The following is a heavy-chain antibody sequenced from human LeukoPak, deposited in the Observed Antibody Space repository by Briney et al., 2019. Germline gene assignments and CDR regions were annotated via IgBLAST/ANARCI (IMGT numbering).Heavy chain of an antibody. V-gene: IGHV3-30-3*01. CDR1: GFTFSSYA. Sequence: GGSLRLSCAASGFTFSSYAMHWVRQAPGKGLEWVAVISYDGSNKYYADSVKGRFTISRDNSKNTLYLQMNSLRAEDTAVYYCARDDWLDSSGYYSFVSSMDVWGQGTTVTVSS. D-gene: IGHD3-22*01. CDR3: ARDDWLDSSGYYSFVSSMDV. J-gene: IGHJ6*02. CDR2: ISYDGSNK.